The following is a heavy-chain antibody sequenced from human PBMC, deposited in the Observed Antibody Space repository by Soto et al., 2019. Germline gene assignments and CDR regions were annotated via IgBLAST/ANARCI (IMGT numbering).Heavy chain of an antibody. Sequence: QVQLVQSGAEVKKPGASVKVSCKASGYTFTSYAMHWVRQAPGQRLEWMGWINAGNGNTKYSQKFQGRVTITRDTSASTAYMELSSLRSEDTAVYYCARDPPLQFDYYDMDVWGQGTTVTVSS. D-gene: IGHD3-10*01. CDR1: GYTFTSYA. J-gene: IGHJ6*02. CDR2: INAGNGNT. V-gene: IGHV1-3*01. CDR3: ARDPPLQFDYYDMDV.